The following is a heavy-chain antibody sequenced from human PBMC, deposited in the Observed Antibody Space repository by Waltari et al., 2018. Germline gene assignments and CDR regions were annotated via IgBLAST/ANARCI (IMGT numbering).Heavy chain of an antibody. D-gene: IGHD2-2*01. CDR1: GGTFSSYA. V-gene: IGHV1-69*12. Sequence: QVQLVQSGAEVKKPGSSVKVSCKASGGTFSSYAISWVRQAPGQGLEWMVGIIPILGTANYAQKFKGRVTITADESTSTAYMELSSLRSEDTAVYYCARAERPLVRPFDYWGQGTLVTVSS. J-gene: IGHJ4*02. CDR2: IIPILGTA. CDR3: ARAERPLVRPFDY.